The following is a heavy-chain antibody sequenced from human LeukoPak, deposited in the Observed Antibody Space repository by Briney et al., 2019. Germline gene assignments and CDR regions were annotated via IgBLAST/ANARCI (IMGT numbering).Heavy chain of an antibody. Sequence: SVKVSCKASGGTFSSYAISWVRQAPGQGLEWMGGIIPIFGTANYAQKFQGRVTITADKPPSTAYMELSSLRSEDTAVYYCSRGLLGGYYFDYWGQGTLVSVSS. J-gene: IGHJ4*02. D-gene: IGHD3-16*01. CDR1: GGTFSSYA. V-gene: IGHV1-69*06. CDR2: IIPIFGTA. CDR3: SRGLLGGYYFDY.